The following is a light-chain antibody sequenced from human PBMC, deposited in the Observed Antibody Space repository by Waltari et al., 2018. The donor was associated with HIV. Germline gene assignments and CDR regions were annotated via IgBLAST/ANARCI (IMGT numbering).Light chain of an antibody. CDR1: SPNIGSSI. J-gene: IGLJ3*02. V-gene: IGLV1-44*01. Sequence: QSVLTQPPPAPGTPGQNVTIPSSGSSPNIGSSIVNWYQQPPGAAPKLLIYSNDQRPSGVPARFSGSKSGTSASLAISGLRSADEADYYCAAWDDSLNGMFGGGTRLTVL. CDR2: SND. CDR3: AAWDDSLNGM.